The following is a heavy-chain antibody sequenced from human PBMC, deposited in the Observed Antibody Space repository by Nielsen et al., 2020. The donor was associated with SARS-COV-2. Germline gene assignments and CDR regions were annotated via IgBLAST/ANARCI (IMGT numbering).Heavy chain of an antibody. V-gene: IGHV3-21*01. CDR3: ARDGGRRTMFGVNHRVRKDAFDI. CDR2: ISSRSDYI. Sequence: GESLKISCAASGFTFSDYNMNWVRQAPGKGLEWVSFISSRSDYIYYADSMKGRFTISRDNAKNSLFLQMNRLRVEDTAVYYCARDGGRRTMFGVNHRVRKDAFDIWGQGTMVTVSS. J-gene: IGHJ3*02. D-gene: IGHD3-3*01. CDR1: GFTFSDYN.